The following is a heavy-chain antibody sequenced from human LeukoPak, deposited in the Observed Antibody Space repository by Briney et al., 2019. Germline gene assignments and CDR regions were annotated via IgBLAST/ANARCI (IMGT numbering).Heavy chain of an antibody. Sequence: PGGSLRLSCAASGFTFSSYGMSWVRQAPGKGLEWVSAISGSGGSTYYADSVKGRFTISRDNSKNTLYLQMNSLRAEDTAVYYCARDRLWIRGVQYNWFDPWGQGTLVTVSS. CDR2: ISGSGGST. D-gene: IGHD3-10*01. CDR3: ARDRLWIRGVQYNWFDP. V-gene: IGHV3-23*01. J-gene: IGHJ5*02. CDR1: GFTFSSYG.